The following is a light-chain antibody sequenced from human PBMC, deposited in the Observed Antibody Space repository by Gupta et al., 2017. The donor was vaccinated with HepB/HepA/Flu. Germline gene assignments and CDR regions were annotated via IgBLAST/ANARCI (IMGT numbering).Light chain of an antibody. CDR2: GAS. CDR1: QNVGTN. V-gene: IGKV3-15*01. Sequence: DTVVTPSPIILSVSPGDRVTLSCRTSQNVGTNLAWYQQQVGQAPRLLVFGASSRATGIPARFMGSGSETEFSLIISSLQSEDFALYFCQQYDRWPLSFGGGTRV. J-gene: IGKJ4*01. CDR3: QQYDRWPLS.